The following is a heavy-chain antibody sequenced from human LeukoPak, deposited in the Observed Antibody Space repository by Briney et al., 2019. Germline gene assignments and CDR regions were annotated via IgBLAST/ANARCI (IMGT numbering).Heavy chain of an antibody. CDR1: GGSFSGYY. Sequence: PSETLSLTCAVHGGSFSGYYWSWIRQPPGKGLEWIGEINHSGSTNYNPSLKSRVTISVDTSKNQFSLKLSSVTAADTAVYYCARGPYCTNGVCYKGFDYWGQGALVTVSS. CDR3: ARGPYCTNGVCYKGFDY. J-gene: IGHJ4*02. CDR2: INHSGST. D-gene: IGHD2-8*01. V-gene: IGHV4-34*01.